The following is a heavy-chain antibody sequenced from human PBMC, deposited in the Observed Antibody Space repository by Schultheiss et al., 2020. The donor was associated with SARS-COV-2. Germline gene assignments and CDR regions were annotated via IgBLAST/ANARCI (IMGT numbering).Heavy chain of an antibody. V-gene: IGHV3-9*01. CDR1: GFTFDDYG. CDR3: ARHSPRRGHYYYYYYMDV. Sequence: GGSLRLSCTASGFTFDDYGMHWVRQAPGRGLEWVSGISWHSGDLGYADSVKGRFTISRDNSKNTLYLQMNSLRAEDTAVYYCARHSPRRGHYYYYYYMDVWGKGTTVTVSS. CDR2: ISWHSGDL. J-gene: IGHJ6*03.